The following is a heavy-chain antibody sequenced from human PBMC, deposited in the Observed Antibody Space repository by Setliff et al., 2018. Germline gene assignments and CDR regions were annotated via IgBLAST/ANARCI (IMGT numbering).Heavy chain of an antibody. CDR1: GYNFNNNW. J-gene: IGHJ5*02. D-gene: IGHD2-21*01. CDR3: AKFGADYWFGP. Sequence: GESLKISCRASGYNFNNNWVGWLRQIPGKGLEWIGIIYPGDSDTKYSPSFQGHVFMSVDRSATTAYLQWRSLKASDSALYYCAKFGADYWFGPWGQGALVTV. CDR2: IYPGDSDT. V-gene: IGHV5-51*01.